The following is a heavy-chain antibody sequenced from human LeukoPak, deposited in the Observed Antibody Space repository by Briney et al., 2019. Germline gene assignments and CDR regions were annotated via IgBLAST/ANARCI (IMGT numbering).Heavy chain of an antibody. V-gene: IGHV3-30-3*01. D-gene: IGHD1-26*01. CDR3: ARDPVEWEQLLDY. Sequence: GGSLRLSCAASGFTFSSYAIHWVRQAPGKGLEWVAVISYDGSNKYYADSVKGRFTISRDNARNSVYLQMNSLRVEDTAVCYCARDPVEWEQLLDYWGQGTLVTVSS. CDR2: ISYDGSNK. J-gene: IGHJ4*02. CDR1: GFTFSSYA.